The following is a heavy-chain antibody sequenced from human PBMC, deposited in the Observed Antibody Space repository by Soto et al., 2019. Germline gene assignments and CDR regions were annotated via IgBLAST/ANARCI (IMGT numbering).Heavy chain of an antibody. V-gene: IGHV3-30*18. CDR2: VSYDGSIK. CDR1: GFTFSVYG. CDR3: AKDGSHLAVAGTSPTSYFYGLAV. J-gene: IGHJ6*02. Sequence: QVQLVESGGGVVQPGRSLRLSCAASGFTFSVYGMHWVRQAPGKGLEWVALVSYDGSIKYYADSVKGRFTICRDNSKNTLYLQMNSLRVEDTAVYYCAKDGSHLAVAGTSPTSYFYGLAVWGQGTTVTVSS. D-gene: IGHD6-19*01.